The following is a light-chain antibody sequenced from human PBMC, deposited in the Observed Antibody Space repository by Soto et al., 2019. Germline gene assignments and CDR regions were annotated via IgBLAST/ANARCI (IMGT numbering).Light chain of an antibody. CDR1: NSDVGGYNY. CDR3: CSYTGFYSYV. Sequence: QSALTQPRSVSASPGQSVTISCTGTNSDVGGYNYVSWYQQYPGKAPKVMIYDVTKRPSGVPDRFSGSKSGNTASLTISGLQTEDEADYYCCSYTGFYSYVFXTGTKVTVL. V-gene: IGLV2-11*01. CDR2: DVT. J-gene: IGLJ1*01.